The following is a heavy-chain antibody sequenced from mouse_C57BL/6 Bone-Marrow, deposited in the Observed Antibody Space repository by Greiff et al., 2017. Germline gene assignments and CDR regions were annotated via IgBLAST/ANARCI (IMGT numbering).Heavy chain of an antibody. J-gene: IGHJ4*01. Sequence: QVQLQQSGAELARPGASVKLSCKASGYTFTSYGISWVKQRTGQGLEWIGEIYPRSGNTYYNEKFKGKATLTADKSSSTAYMELRSLTSEDSAVYFCASPYDGYSNLPYYYAMDYWGQGTSVTVSS. V-gene: IGHV1-81*01. CDR1: GYTFTSYG. D-gene: IGHD2-3*01. CDR2: IYPRSGNT. CDR3: ASPYDGYSNLPYYYAMDY.